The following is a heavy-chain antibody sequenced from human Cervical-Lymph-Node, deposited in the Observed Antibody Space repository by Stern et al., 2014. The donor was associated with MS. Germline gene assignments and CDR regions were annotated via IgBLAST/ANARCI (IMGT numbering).Heavy chain of an antibody. V-gene: IGHV3-9*01. CDR3: AKDMWIAVAGNAFDI. J-gene: IGHJ3*02. Sequence: VQLVESGGGLGQPGRSLRLSCAASGFTFDGYDMDWVRQAPGKGLEGVSGISWNSGSIGYADSVKGRFTISRDNAKNSLYLQMNSLRAEDTALYYCAKDMWIAVAGNAFDIWGQGTIVTVSS. CDR2: ISWNSGSI. CDR1: GFTFDGYD. D-gene: IGHD6-19*01.